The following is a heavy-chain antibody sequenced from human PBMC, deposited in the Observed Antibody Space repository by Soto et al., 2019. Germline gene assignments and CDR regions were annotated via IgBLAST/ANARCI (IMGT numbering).Heavy chain of an antibody. CDR3: ARDSSIFLFDY. V-gene: IGHV1-18*01. Sequence: QVQLVQSGAEVKKPGASVKVSYKASGYTFTSYGISWVRQAPGQGLEWMGWISAYNGNTKYAQKVQGRVTMTTDTPTSTAYMELRSLRSYDTAVYYCARDSSIFLFDYWGQGPLVTVSS. CDR1: GYTFTSYG. J-gene: IGHJ4*02. D-gene: IGHD3-9*01. CDR2: ISAYNGNT.